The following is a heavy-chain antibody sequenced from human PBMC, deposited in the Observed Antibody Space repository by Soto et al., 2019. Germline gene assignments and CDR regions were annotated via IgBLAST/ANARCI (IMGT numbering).Heavy chain of an antibody. D-gene: IGHD3-16*01. CDR1: GFTFSSYS. CDR3: ARVRGDRGDAFDI. CDR2: ISSSSSYI. J-gene: IGHJ3*02. Sequence: WGSLRLSCAASGFTFSSYSMNWVRQAPGKGLEWVSSISSSSSYIYYADSVKGRFTISRDNAKNSLYLQMNSLRAEDTAVYYCARVRGDRGDAFDIWGQGTMVTVSS. V-gene: IGHV3-21*01.